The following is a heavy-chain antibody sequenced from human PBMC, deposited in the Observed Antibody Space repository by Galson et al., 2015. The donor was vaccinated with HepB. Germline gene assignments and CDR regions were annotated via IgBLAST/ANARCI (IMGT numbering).Heavy chain of an antibody. CDR1: GGSLNSYF. Sequence: TLCLTCTVSGGSLNSYFWTWIRQPAGKGLEWIGRIYNSGSTDYRPSLKSRVTMSLDTSKNQFSLKLFSVTAADTGVYYCARGSTRFDYWGQGALVTVSS. J-gene: IGHJ4*02. V-gene: IGHV4-4*07. D-gene: IGHD2-2*01. CDR3: ARGSTRFDY. CDR2: IYNSGST.